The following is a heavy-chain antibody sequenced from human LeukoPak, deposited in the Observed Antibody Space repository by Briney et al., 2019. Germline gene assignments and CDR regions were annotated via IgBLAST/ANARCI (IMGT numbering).Heavy chain of an antibody. Sequence: SVKVSCKASGGTFSSYSISWVRQAPGRGREWMGWIIPIFGTANYAQNFQGRVTINADDSTSTEYMELSSLRPEDTGVYYCARVYNWNEVDYYYHFMHLWPKGPRVRLSS. CDR2: IIPIFGTA. J-gene: IGHJ6*03. V-gene: IGHV1-69*01. CDR1: GGTFSSYS. D-gene: IGHD1-20*01. CDR3: ARVYNWNEVDYYYHFMHL.